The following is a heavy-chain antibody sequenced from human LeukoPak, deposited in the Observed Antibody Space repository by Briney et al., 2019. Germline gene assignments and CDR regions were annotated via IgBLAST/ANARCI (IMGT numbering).Heavy chain of an antibody. V-gene: IGHV3-30*18. CDR1: GFTFSNYG. Sequence: PGRSLRLSCAASGFTFSNYGMHWVRQAPGKGLEWVAVISHDGSNKYYVDSVKGRFTISRDSSEKTLYLQMNSLRVEDTAVYYCAKGPYDSSGYYYIEIYYFDYWGQGTLVTVSS. CDR2: ISHDGSNK. D-gene: IGHD3-22*01. J-gene: IGHJ4*02. CDR3: AKGPYDSSGYYYIEIYYFDY.